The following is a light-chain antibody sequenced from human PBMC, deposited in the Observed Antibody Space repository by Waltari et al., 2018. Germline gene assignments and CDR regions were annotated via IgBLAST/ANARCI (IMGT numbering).Light chain of an antibody. CDR2: AAS. Sequence: DIQMTQSPSSLSASVGDRVTITCRASQSIRSYLNWYQEKPGKAPKLLIYAASSLQSGVPSRFSGSGSGTDLTLTISSLQPEDFATYYCQQSYSTPGITFGPGTKVDIK. CDR3: QQSYSTPGIT. J-gene: IGKJ3*01. CDR1: QSIRSY. V-gene: IGKV1-39*01.